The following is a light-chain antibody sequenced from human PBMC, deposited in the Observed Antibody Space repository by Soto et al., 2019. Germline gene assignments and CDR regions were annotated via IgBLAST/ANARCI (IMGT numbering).Light chain of an antibody. CDR1: SSDVGSYSL. Sequence: QSALTQPASVSGSPGQSITISCTGTSSDVGSYSLVSWYQQNPGKAPKLMIYEGSKRPSGVSSRFSGSNSGNTASLTISGLQAEDEDDYYCCSYVRSSVLFGGGTKLTVL. CDR2: EGS. V-gene: IGLV2-23*01. J-gene: IGLJ2*01. CDR3: CSYVRSSVL.